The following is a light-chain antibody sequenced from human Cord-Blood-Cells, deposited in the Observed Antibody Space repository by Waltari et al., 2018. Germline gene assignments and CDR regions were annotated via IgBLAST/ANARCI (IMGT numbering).Light chain of an antibody. CDR1: ALPKQY. CDR3: QSADSSGTYPVV. J-gene: IGLJ2*01. CDR2: KDR. V-gene: IGLV3-25*03. Sequence: SYELTQPPSVSVSPGQTARITCSGDALPKQYAYWYQQKTGQAPVLVIYKDRERPSGIPERFSGSSSGTTVTLTISGVQAEDEADYYCQSADSSGTYPVVFGGGTKLTVL.